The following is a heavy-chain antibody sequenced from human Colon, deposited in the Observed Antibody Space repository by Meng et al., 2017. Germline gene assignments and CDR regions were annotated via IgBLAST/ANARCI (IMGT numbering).Heavy chain of an antibody. CDR3: AKGRDTGSHYVPYFDY. V-gene: IGHV3-30*18. CDR2: TSGDGSIK. D-gene: IGHD1-26*01. CDR1: RFTFSSYG. J-gene: IGHJ4*02. Sequence: QVQLVQSGGGVVLPGRSLRLSCAASRFTFSSYGMHWVRQAPGKGLEWVVVTSGDGSIKVYADSVKGRFTISRDNSKNTLFLQMDSLRAEDTAVYYCAKGRDTGSHYVPYFDYWGQGALVTVSS.